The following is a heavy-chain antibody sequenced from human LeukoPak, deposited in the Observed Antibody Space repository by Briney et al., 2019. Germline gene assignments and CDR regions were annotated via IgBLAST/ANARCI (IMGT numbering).Heavy chain of an antibody. Sequence: SETLSLTCTVSGGSISSTSYYWGWIRQPPGKGLEWIGYVYYSGSTYYNPSLKSRITISLDTSNNRFSLKLRSVTAADTAVYYCARVEATPVAFDVWGQGTMVTVSS. CDR3: ARVEATPVAFDV. V-gene: IGHV4-30-4*08. D-gene: IGHD5-24*01. CDR1: GGSISSTSYY. CDR2: VYYSGST. J-gene: IGHJ3*01.